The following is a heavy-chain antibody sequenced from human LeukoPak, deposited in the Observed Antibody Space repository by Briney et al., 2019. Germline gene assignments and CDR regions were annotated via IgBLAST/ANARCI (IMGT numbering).Heavy chain of an antibody. CDR1: GGPIRSSSSH. CDR3: ARPGIAL. J-gene: IGHJ4*02. D-gene: IGHD6-13*01. V-gene: IGHV4-39*01. Sequence: PSETLSLTCTVSGGPIRSSSSHWGWIRQPPGKGLEWFGSIYYSGTTYYNPSLTSRVTISVDTSKNQFSLKLSSVTAADTAVYYCARPGIALWGQGTGVTVP. CDR2: IYYSGTT.